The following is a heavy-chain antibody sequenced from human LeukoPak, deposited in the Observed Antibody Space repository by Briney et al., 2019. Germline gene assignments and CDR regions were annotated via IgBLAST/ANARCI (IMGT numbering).Heavy chain of an antibody. CDR3: AKSFLVGDSHYFDSTDYPIGD. J-gene: IGHJ4*02. CDR2: ISGSGTGT. CDR1: GFTSSSYA. V-gene: IGHV3-23*01. Sequence: GGSLRLSCAASGFTSSSYAMSWVRQAPGKGLEWVSVISGSGTGTFYVDSVKGRFTISRDNSKTILYLQMNSLRAEDTAVYYCAKSFLVGDSHYFDSTDYPIGDWGQGTLVTVSS. D-gene: IGHD3-22*01.